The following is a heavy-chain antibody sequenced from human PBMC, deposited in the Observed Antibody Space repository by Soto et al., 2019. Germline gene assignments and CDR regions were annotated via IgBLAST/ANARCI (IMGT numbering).Heavy chain of an antibody. CDR2: INAGNGKT. Sequence: EASVKVSCKASGYPFTSYAMHWVRQAPGQRLEWMGWINAGNGKTKYSQKFQGRVTITRDTSASTAYMELSSLRSEDTAVYYCARVREAGSISWYRRTYYYYGMDVLGQGTTVTVSS. V-gene: IGHV1-3*01. J-gene: IGHJ6*02. D-gene: IGHD6-13*01. CDR1: GYPFTSYA. CDR3: ARVREAGSISWYRRTYYYYGMDV.